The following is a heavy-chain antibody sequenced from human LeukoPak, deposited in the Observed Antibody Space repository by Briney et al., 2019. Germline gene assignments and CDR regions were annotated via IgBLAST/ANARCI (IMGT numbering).Heavy chain of an antibody. CDR2: IYYSGST. D-gene: IGHD6-6*01. V-gene: IGHV4-39*01. Sequence: SETLSLTCTVSGGSISTSSYYWGWIRQPPGKGLEWIGSIYYSGSTYYNPSLKSRVTISVDTSKNQFSLKLSSVTAADTAVYYCARRRAGSSSVYWGQGTLVTVSS. CDR3: ARRRAGSSSVY. J-gene: IGHJ4*02. CDR1: GGSISTSSYY.